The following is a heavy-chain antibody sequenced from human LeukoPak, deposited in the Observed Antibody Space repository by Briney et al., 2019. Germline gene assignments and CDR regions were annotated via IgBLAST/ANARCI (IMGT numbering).Heavy chain of an antibody. CDR2: INPSGGST. J-gene: IGHJ5*02. V-gene: IGHV1-46*01. D-gene: IGHD1-26*01. Sequence: GASVKVSCKASGYTFTSYYMHWVRQAPGQGLEWMGIINPSGGSTSYAQKFQGRVTMTRDTSTSTVYMELSSLRSEDTAVYYCARDFRLVGATTRAWFDPWGQGTLVTVSS. CDR1: GYTFTSYY. CDR3: ARDFRLVGATTRAWFDP.